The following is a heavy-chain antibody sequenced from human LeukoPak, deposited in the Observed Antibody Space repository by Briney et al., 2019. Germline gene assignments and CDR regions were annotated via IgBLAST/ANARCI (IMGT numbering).Heavy chain of an antibody. CDR3: ARDSSSSSRGWFDP. J-gene: IGHJ5*02. Sequence: SETLSLTCTVSGGSVSSYYWSWIRQPPGKGLEWIGYIYYSGSTNYNPSLKSRVTISVDTSKNQFSLKLSSVTAADTAVYYCARDSSSSSRGWFDPWGQGTLVTVSS. D-gene: IGHD6-6*01. CDR2: IYYSGST. CDR1: GGSVSSYY. V-gene: IGHV4-59*02.